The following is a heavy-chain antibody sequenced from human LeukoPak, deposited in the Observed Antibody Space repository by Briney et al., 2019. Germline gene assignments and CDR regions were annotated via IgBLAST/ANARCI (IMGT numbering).Heavy chain of an antibody. V-gene: IGHV4-34*01. CDR3: ARQATMPPPDDY. J-gene: IGHJ4*02. D-gene: IGHD5-24*01. Sequence: SETLSLTCAVYGGSFSGYYWSWLRQPPGKGLEWIGEINHSGSTNYNPFLKSRVTISVDTSKNQFSLKLSSVTAADTAVYYCARQATMPPPDDYWGQGTLVTVSS. CDR1: GGSFSGYY. CDR2: INHSGST.